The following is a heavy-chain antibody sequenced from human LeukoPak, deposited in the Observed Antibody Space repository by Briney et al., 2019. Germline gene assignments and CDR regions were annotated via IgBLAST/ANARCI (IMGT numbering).Heavy chain of an antibody. V-gene: IGHV4-39*01. D-gene: IGHD3-22*01. CDR1: GGSISSSSYY. CDR2: IYYSGST. Sequence: SETLSLTCTVSGGSISSSSYYWGWIRQPPGKGLERIGRIYYSGSTYYNPSLKSRVTISVDTSKNQFSLKLSSVTAADTAVYYCARHERYYYDSSGYYPPDYWGQGTLVTVSS. CDR3: ARHERYYYDSSGYYPPDY. J-gene: IGHJ4*02.